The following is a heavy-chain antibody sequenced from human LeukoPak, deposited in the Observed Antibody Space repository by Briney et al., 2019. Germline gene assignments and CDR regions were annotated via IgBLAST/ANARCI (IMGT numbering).Heavy chain of an antibody. Sequence: GGSLRLSCAASGFTFSTYSMNWVRRAPGKGLEWVSSINSGSSYINYADSVRGRFTISRDNAKNSLYLQMNSLRAEDTAVYYSARTYYYDNSAVFGHWGQGALVTVSS. CDR3: ARTYYYDNSAVFGH. J-gene: IGHJ4*02. CDR2: INSGSSYI. CDR1: GFTFSTYS. D-gene: IGHD3-22*01. V-gene: IGHV3-21*01.